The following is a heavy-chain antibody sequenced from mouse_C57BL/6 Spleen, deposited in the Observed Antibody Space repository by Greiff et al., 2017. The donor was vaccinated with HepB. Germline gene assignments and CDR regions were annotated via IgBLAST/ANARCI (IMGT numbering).Heavy chain of an antibody. CDR2: INYDGSST. V-gene: IGHV5-16*01. CDR1: GFTFSDYY. D-gene: IGHD4-1*01. CDR3: AREKVTGKGYYFDD. J-gene: IGHJ2*01. Sequence: EVKLVESEGGLVQPGSSMKLSCTASGFTFSDYYMAWVRQVPEKGLEWVANINYDGSSTYYLDSLKSRFIISRDNAKNILYLQMSSLKSEDTATYYCAREKVTGKGYYFDDWGQGTTLTVSS.